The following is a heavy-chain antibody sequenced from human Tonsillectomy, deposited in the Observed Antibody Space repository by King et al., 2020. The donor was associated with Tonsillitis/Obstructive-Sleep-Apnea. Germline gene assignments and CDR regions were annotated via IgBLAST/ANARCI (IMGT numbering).Heavy chain of an antibody. J-gene: IGHJ6*03. CDR1: GGSFSGYY. CDR2: INQGGNT. V-gene: IGHV4-34*01. CDR3: ARRGHMDV. Sequence: VQLQQWGAGLLKPSETLSLTCAVYGGSFSGYYWSWIRQPPGKGLEWIGEINQGGNTNYNPSLKSRVTISVDTSKNQFSLELRSVTAADTAVYYCARRGHMDVWGKGTTVTVSS.